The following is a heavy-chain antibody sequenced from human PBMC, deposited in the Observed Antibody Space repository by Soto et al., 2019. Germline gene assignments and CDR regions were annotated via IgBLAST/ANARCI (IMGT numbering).Heavy chain of an antibody. V-gene: IGHV1-3*01. D-gene: IGHD5-18*01. CDR2: INAGNGNT. CDR3: ARVVDTAMAPYYYYGMDV. CDR1: GYTFTSYA. Sequence: GASVKVSCKASGYTFTSYAMHWVRQAPGQRLEWMGWINAGNGNTKYSQKFQGRVTITRDTSASTAYMELSSLRSEDTAVYYCARVVDTAMAPYYYYGMDVWGQGTTVTVSS. J-gene: IGHJ6*02.